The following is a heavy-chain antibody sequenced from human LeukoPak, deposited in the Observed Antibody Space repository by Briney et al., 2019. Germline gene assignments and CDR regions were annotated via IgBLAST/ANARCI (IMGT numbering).Heavy chain of an antibody. CDR2: IYYSGST. CDR3: ARVSGSSGWGDAFDI. J-gene: IGHJ3*02. CDR1: GGSISSYY. D-gene: IGHD6-19*01. Sequence: KPSETLSLTCTVSGGSISSYYWSWIRQPPGKGLEWIGYIYYSGSTYYNPSLKSRVTISVDTSKNQFSLKLSSVTAADTAVYYCARVSGSSGWGDAFDIWGQGTMVTVSS. V-gene: IGHV4-59*12.